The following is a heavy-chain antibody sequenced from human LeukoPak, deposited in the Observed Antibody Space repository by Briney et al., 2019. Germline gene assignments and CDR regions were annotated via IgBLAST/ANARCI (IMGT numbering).Heavy chain of an antibody. V-gene: IGHV3-53*04. D-gene: IGHD1-26*01. CDR1: GFTVSSNY. J-gene: IGHJ3*02. CDR3: ARGSNRVVGATGGDAFDI. CDR2: IYSGGST. Sequence: GGSLRLSCAASGFTVSSNYMSWVRQAPGKGLEWVSVIYSGGSTYYADSVKGRFTISRHNSKNTLYLQMNSLRAEDTAVYYCARGSNRVVGATGGDAFDIWGQGTMVTVSS.